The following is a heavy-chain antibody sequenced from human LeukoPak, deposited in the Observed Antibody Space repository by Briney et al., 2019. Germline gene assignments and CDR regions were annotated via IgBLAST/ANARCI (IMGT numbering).Heavy chain of an antibody. D-gene: IGHD3-9*01. CDR3: ARGLDYDILSVPYGMDV. J-gene: IGHJ6*02. CDR2: ISGSGGTT. CDR1: GFTFSTYA. V-gene: IGHV3-23*01. Sequence: GGSLRLSCAASGFTFSTYAMSWVRRAPGKGLEWVSAISGSGGTTYYADSVKGRFTISRDNSKNTLYLQMNSLRAEDTAVYYCARGLDYDILSVPYGMDVWGQGTTVTVSS.